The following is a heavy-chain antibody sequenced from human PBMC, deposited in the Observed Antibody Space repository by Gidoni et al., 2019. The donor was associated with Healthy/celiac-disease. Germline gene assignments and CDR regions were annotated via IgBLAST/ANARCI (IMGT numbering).Heavy chain of an antibody. D-gene: IGHD5-18*01. CDR2: IYYSGST. CDR1: GGSISSYY. V-gene: IGHV4-59*01. J-gene: IGHJ4*02. Sequence: QVQLQESDPGLVKPSETLSLTCTVSGGSISSYYWSWIRQPPGKGLEWIGYIYYSGSTNYNPSLKSRVTISVDTSKNQFSLKLSSVTAADTAVYYCAREDTAMVFDYWGQGTLVTVSS. CDR3: AREDTAMVFDY.